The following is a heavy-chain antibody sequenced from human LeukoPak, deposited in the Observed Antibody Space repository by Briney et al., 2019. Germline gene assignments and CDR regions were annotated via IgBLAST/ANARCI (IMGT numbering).Heavy chain of an antibody. J-gene: IGHJ6*04. CDR1: GGSISSNY. V-gene: IGHV4-59*01. Sequence: SETLSLTCTVSGGSISSNYWSWIRQPPGEGLEWIGYIYYSGSTNYNPSLMSRVTNYNPSLKSRVTISVDTSKNQFSLKLRPVTAADTAVYYCARTLLTGQAQSYYYHAVDVWGKGTTVTVSS. CDR2: IYYSGST. D-gene: IGHD3-9*01. CDR3: ARTLLTGQAQSYYYHAVDV.